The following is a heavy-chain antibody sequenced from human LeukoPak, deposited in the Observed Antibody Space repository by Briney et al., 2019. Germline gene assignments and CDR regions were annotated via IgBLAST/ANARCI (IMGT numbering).Heavy chain of an antibody. Sequence: GGSLRLSCAASGFTFSSYWMSWVRQAPGKGLEWVANIKQDGSEKYYVDSVKGRFTISRDNAKNSLYLQMNSLRAEDTAVYHCARDFGGYYAEEWFDPWGQGTLVTVSS. CDR3: ARDFGGYYAEEWFDP. CDR1: GFTFSSYW. CDR2: IKQDGSEK. D-gene: IGHD2-2*01. V-gene: IGHV3-7*04. J-gene: IGHJ5*02.